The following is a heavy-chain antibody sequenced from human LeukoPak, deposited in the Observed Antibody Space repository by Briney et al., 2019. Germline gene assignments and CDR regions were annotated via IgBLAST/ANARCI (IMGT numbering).Heavy chain of an antibody. D-gene: IGHD2-2*01. CDR1: GFTFSNAR. V-gene: IGHV3-15*01. J-gene: IGHJ4*02. CDR3: TTLTYCSSTSCRYM. Sequence: GGSLRLSCAASGFTFSNARMSWVRQAPGKGLEWVGRIKSKTDGGTTDYAAPVKGRFTISRDDSKNTLYLQMNSLKTEDTAVYYCTTLTYCSSTSCRYMWGQGTLVTVSS. CDR2: IKSKTDGGTT.